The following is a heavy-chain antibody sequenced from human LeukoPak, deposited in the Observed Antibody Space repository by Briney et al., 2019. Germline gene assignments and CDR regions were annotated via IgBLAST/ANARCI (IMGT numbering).Heavy chain of an antibody. V-gene: IGHV4-30-4*08. D-gene: IGHD3-3*01. CDR2: IYYSGST. J-gene: IGHJ4*02. CDR1: GGSISSGDYY. Sequence: SETLSLTCTVSGGSISSGDYYWSWIRQPPGKGLEWIGYIYYSGSTYYNPSLKSRVTISVDRSKNQFSLKLSSVTAADTAVYYCARAPIFGVVTHFDYWGQGTLVTVSS. CDR3: ARAPIFGVVTHFDY.